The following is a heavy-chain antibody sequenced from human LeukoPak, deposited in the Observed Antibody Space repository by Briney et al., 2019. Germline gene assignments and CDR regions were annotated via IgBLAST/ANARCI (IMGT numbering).Heavy chain of an antibody. J-gene: IGHJ4*02. CDR3: ARGRGDYGDYGVDY. CDR2: IYYSGSI. Sequence: SETLSLTCTVSGASISSYYWSWIRQPPGKGLEWIGDIYYSGSIKYNPSLKSRVTISVDTSKNQFSLKLSSVTAADTAVYYCARGRGDYGDYGVDYWGQGTLVTVSS. V-gene: IGHV4-59*01. CDR1: GASISSYY. D-gene: IGHD4-17*01.